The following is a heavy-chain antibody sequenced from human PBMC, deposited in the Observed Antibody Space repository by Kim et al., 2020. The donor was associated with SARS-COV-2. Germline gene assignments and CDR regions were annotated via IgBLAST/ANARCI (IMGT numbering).Heavy chain of an antibody. CDR3: ARDFAYAFDI. CDR1: GFTFGGYS. D-gene: IGHD3-16*01. J-gene: IGHJ3*02. CDR2: ISNDRIT. Sequence: GGSLRLSCAASGFTFGGYSMNWVRQAPGKGLEWVSYISNDRITYTDSVRGRFTISRDNGKNSLDLQMNSLRDEDTGIYYCARDFAYAFDIWGQGTLVTVSS. V-gene: IGHV3-48*02.